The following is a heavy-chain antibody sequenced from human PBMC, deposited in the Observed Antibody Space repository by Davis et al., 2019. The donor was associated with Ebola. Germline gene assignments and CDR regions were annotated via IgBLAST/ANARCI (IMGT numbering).Heavy chain of an antibody. CDR1: GFTFSSYS. V-gene: IGHV3-21*05. CDR2: ISSSSYT. J-gene: IGHJ6*02. Sequence: GGSLRLSCAASGFTFSSYSMNWVRQAPGKGLEWVSYISSSSYTNYAASVKGRFTISRDNAKNSLYLQMNSLRAEDTAVYYCAKAITMIVVVHYGMDVWGQGTTVTVSS. D-gene: IGHD3-22*01. CDR3: AKAITMIVVVHYGMDV.